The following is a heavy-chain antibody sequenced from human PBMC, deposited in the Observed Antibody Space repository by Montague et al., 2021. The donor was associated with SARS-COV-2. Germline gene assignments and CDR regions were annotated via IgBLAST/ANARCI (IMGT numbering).Heavy chain of an antibody. V-gene: IGHV4-4*02. CDR1: GGSISSSNW. J-gene: IGHJ1*01. CDR3: ASRGAVAGKVYFQH. Sequence: SETLSLTCAVSGGSISSSNWWSWVRQPPGKGLEWIGEIYHIGSTNNNPSLKSRVTISVDKSKNQFSLKLSSVTAADTAVYYCASRGAVAGKVYFQHWGQGTLVTVSS. D-gene: IGHD6-19*01. CDR2: IYHIGST.